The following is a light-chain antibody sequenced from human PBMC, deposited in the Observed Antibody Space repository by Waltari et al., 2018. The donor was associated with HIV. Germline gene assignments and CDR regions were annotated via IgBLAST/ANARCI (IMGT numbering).Light chain of an antibody. CDR2: EVS. CDR1: SSDVGGYNY. CDR3: SSYTSSSTGV. V-gene: IGLV2-14*01. J-gene: IGLJ1*01. Sequence: QSALTQPASVSGSPGQSITISCTGTSSDVGGYNYVPWYQQHPGKAPKLMIYEVSNRPSGVSNRFSGSKSGNTASLTISGLQAEDEADYYCSSYTSSSTGVFGTGTKVTVL.